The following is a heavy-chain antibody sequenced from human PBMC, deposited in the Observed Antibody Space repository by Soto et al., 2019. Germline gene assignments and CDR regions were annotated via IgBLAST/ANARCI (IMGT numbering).Heavy chain of an antibody. Sequence: ASVKVSCKASGYTFTSYGISWVRQAPGQGLEWMGWISAYNGNTNYAQKLQGRVTMTTDTSTSTAYMELRSLRPDDSAVYYCARVTGSGSSFWFDPWGQGTLVTVSS. D-gene: IGHD6-13*01. CDR2: ISAYNGNT. CDR1: GYTFTSYG. J-gene: IGHJ5*02. V-gene: IGHV1-18*01. CDR3: ARVTGSGSSFWFDP.